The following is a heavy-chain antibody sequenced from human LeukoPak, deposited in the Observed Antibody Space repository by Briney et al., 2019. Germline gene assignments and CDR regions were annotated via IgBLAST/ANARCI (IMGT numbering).Heavy chain of an antibody. J-gene: IGHJ4*02. CDR2: IWYDGSNK. D-gene: IGHD6-13*01. CDR3: ARDGIAAAHDY. Sequence: HPGRSLRLSCAASGFTFSSYGMHWVRQAPGKGLEWVAVIWYDGSNKYYADSVKGRFTISRDNSKNTLYLQMNSLRAEGTAVYYCARDGIAAAHDYWGQGTLVTVSS. V-gene: IGHV3-33*01. CDR1: GFTFSSYG.